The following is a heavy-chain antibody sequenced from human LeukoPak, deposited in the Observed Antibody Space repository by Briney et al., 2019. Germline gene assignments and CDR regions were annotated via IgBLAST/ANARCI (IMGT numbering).Heavy chain of an antibody. D-gene: IGHD2-21*01. CDR3: AKAGSIPSWFDP. CDR1: GGSISNYY. V-gene: IGHV4-59*01. CDR2: IYYSGTT. Sequence: SETLSLTCTVSGGSISNYYWSWIRQPPGKGLEWIGYIYYSGTTNYNPSLKSRVNISVDTSKNQFSLQLISVTAADTAVYFCAKAGSIPSWFDPWGQGTLVTVSS. J-gene: IGHJ5*02.